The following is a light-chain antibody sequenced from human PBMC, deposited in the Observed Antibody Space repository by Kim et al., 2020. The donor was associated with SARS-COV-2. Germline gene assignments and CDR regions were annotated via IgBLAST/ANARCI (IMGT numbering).Light chain of an antibody. CDR3: QQYNSYSPRYS. J-gene: IGKJ2*03. CDR2: KAS. V-gene: IGKV1-5*03. Sequence: SVGGIGTITCRASQSISSWLAWYQQKPGKAPKLLIYKASSLESGVPSRFSGSGSGTEFTLTISSLQPDDFATYYCQQYNSYSPRYSFGQGTKLEIK. CDR1: QSISSW.